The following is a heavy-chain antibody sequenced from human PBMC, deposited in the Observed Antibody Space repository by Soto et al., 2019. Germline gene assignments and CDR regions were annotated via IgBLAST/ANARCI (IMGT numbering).Heavy chain of an antibody. V-gene: IGHV1-3*05. CDR3: ARAWVVVTAPDY. CDR1: GYTFTSYA. CDR2: LNAGNGNT. D-gene: IGHD2-21*02. J-gene: IGHJ4*02. Sequence: QVQLVQSGAEEKKPGASVKVSCKASGYTFTSYAMHWVRQAPGQRLEWIGWLNAGNGNTKYSQKFQGRVTITRDTSASTAYMELSSLRSEATAVYYCARAWVVVTAPDYWGQGTLVTVSS.